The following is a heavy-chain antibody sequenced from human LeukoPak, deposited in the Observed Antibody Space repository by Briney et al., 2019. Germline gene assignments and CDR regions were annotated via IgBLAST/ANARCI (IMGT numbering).Heavy chain of an antibody. J-gene: IGHJ5*02. Sequence: PGGSLRLSCAASGFTFSSYSMNWVRQAPGKGLEWVSSISSSSSYIYYADSVKGRFTISRDNSKNTLYLQMNSLRAEDTAVYYCAKSGGRNAFDPWGQGTLVTVSS. CDR1: GFTFSSYS. V-gene: IGHV3-21*04. CDR2: ISSSSSYI. CDR3: AKSGGRNAFDP.